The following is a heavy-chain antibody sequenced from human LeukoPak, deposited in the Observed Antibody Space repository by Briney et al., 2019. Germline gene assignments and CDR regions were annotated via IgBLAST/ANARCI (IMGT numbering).Heavy chain of an antibody. CDR3: ARDYTATCAFDI. D-gene: IGHD3-16*01. CDR1: GFTFSSYA. J-gene: IGHJ3*02. CDR2: IYYSGST. V-gene: IGHV4-59*01. Sequence: APLRSSCSASGFTFSSYAMPWVRQAPGKGLEWIGYIYYSGSTNYNPSLKSRVTISVDTSKNQFSLKLSSVTAADTAVYYCARDYTATCAFDIWGQGTMVTVSS.